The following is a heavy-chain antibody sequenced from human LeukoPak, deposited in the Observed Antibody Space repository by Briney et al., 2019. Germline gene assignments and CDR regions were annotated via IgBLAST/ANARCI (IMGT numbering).Heavy chain of an antibody. Sequence: GGSLRLSCTASGFTFSSLAMTWVRQAPGKGLVWVSRINGDGSSTTYADSVKGRFTISRDNAKNTLYLQMISLSAEDTAVYYCARDPYNILTGPYFDYWGQGTLVTVSS. CDR1: GFTFSSLA. J-gene: IGHJ4*02. CDR3: ARDPYNILTGPYFDY. D-gene: IGHD3-9*01. CDR2: INGDGSST. V-gene: IGHV3-74*01.